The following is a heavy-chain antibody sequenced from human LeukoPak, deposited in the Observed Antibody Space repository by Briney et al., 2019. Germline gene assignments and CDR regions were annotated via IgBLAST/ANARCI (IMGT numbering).Heavy chain of an antibody. CDR1: GGSISSYY. CDR2: IYYSGST. D-gene: IGHD2-15*01. Sequence: PSETLSLTCTVSGGSISSYYWSWIRQPPGKGPEWIGYIYYSGSTNYNPSLKSRVTISVDTSKNQFSLKLSSVTAADTAVYYCARGKGWVDYWGQGTLVTVSS. V-gene: IGHV4-59*01. CDR3: ARGKGWVDY. J-gene: IGHJ4*02.